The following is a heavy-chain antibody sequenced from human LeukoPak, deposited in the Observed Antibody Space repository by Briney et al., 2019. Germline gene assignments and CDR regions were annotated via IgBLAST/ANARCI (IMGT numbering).Heavy chain of an antibody. V-gene: IGHV3-20*04. D-gene: IGHD7-27*01. Sequence: PGGSLRLSCAASGLTFSNYAMTWVRQAPGKGLEWVSGINWNGGSTGYADSVKGRFTISRDNAKNSLYLQMNSLRAEDTALYYCARVGLGSAFDIWGQGTMVTVSS. CDR3: ARVGLGSAFDI. CDR2: INWNGGST. J-gene: IGHJ3*02. CDR1: GLTFSNYA.